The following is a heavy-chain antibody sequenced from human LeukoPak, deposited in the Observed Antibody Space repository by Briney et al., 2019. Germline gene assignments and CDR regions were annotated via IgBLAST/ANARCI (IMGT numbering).Heavy chain of an antibody. V-gene: IGHV4-38-2*02. Sequence: SETLSLTCTVSGYSISSGYYWGWIRQPPGKGLEWIGSIYHSGSTYYNPSLKSRVTISVDTFKNQFSLKLSSVTAADTAVYYCARVVPAAILYYYYYMDVWGKGTTVTVSS. CDR2: IYHSGST. D-gene: IGHD2-2*01. J-gene: IGHJ6*03. CDR3: ARVVPAAILYYYYYMDV. CDR1: GYSISSGYY.